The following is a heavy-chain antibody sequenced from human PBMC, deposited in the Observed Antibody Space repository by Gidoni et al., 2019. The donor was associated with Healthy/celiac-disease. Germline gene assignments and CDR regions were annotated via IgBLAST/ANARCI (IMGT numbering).Heavy chain of an antibody. J-gene: IGHJ6*02. CDR2: IGWNGGGI. V-gene: IGHV3-9*01. CDR3: AKNFKPLKFYSVFGSGFPYYYSGMEV. CDR1: GFTFDDYA. D-gene: IGHD3-3*01. Sequence: EVQLVESGGGLVQPGRSLRLSCAASGFTFDDYAMHWVRHAPGRGLEGVSVIGWNGGGIGKAALGKGQLPTSEDNAKNSLYLKMTSLGAEATALYTCAKNFKPLKFYSVFGSGFPYYYSGMEVWGQGTTVTFS.